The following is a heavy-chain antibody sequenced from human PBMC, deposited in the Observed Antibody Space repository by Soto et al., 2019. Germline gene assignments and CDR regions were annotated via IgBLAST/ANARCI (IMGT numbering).Heavy chain of an antibody. V-gene: IGHV4-59*08. CDR1: GGSISNYY. CDR3: ARGTAVAGRGEFDY. D-gene: IGHD6-19*01. Sequence: SETLSLTCTVSGGSISNYYWSWIRQPPGKGLEWIGYIYYSGSTDYDPSLKSRVTISVDTSKNQFSLKLSSVTAADTAVYYCARGTAVAGRGEFDYWGQGTLVTVSS. J-gene: IGHJ4*02. CDR2: IYYSGST.